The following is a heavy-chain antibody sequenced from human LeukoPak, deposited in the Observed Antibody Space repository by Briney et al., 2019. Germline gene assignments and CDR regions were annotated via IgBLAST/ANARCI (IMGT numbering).Heavy chain of an antibody. CDR2: ISYDGSNK. Sequence: PGRSLRLSCAASGFTFSSYAMHWVRQAPGKGLEWVVVISYDGSNKYYADSVKGRFTISRDNSKNTLYLQMNSLRAEDTAVYYCARDRYGAVTAYYFDYWGQGTLVTVSS. J-gene: IGHJ4*02. V-gene: IGHV3-30-3*01. CDR1: GFTFSSYA. CDR3: ARDRYGAVTAYYFDY. D-gene: IGHD2-21*02.